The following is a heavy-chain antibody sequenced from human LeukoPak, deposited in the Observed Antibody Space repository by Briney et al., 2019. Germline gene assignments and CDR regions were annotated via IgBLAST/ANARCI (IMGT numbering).Heavy chain of an antibody. CDR3: ASTHLGYCSSVSCQNDY. Sequence: GGSLRLSCAASGFIVSSNYMSWVRQAPGKGLEWVSVIYSGGSTYYADSVKGRFTISGDNSKNTLYLQMNSLRAEDTAVYYCASTHLGYCSSVSCQNDYWGQGTLVTVSS. V-gene: IGHV3-53*01. CDR2: IYSGGST. CDR1: GFIVSSNY. J-gene: IGHJ4*02. D-gene: IGHD2-15*01.